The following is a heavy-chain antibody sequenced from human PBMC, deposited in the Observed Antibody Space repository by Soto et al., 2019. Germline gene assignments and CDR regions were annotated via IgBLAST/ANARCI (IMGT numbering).Heavy chain of an antibody. J-gene: IGHJ6*02. Sequence: SQTLSLTCAISGDSVSSNSAAWNWIRQSPSRGLEWLGRTYYRSKWYNDYAVSVKSRITINPDTSKNQFSLQLNSVTPEDTAVYYCAREVGDIIVVVAATRHPYYYYYGMDVWGQGTTVTVSS. D-gene: IGHD2-15*01. CDR3: AREVGDIIVVVAATRHPYYYYYGMDV. V-gene: IGHV6-1*01. CDR1: GDSVSSNSAA. CDR2: TYYRSKWYN.